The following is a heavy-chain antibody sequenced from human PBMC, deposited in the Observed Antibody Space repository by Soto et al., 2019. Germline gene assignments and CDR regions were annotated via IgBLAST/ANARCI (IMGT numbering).Heavy chain of an antibody. CDR2: IIPIFGTA. CDR3: ARDKTTVTTRYYYYYGMDV. CDR1: GGTFSSYA. Sequence: SVKVSCKASGGTFSSYAISWVRQAPGQGLEWMGGIIPIFGTANYAQKFQGRVTITADESTSTAYMELSSLRSEDTAVYYCARDKTTVTTRYYYYYGMDVWGQGTTVTVSS. V-gene: IGHV1-69*13. D-gene: IGHD4-4*01. J-gene: IGHJ6*02.